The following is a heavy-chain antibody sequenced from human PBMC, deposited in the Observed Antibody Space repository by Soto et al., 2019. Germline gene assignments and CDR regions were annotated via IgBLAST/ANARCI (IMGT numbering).Heavy chain of an antibody. CDR2: IKSKTDGGTT. CDR3: TKDLLNVLLWFGESDDAFDI. J-gene: IGHJ3*02. D-gene: IGHD3-10*01. Sequence: SVSNAWMNWVRQAPGKGLKWVGRIKSKTDGGTTDYAAPVKGRFTISRDDSKNTLYLQMNSLKTEDIAVYYCTKDLLNVLLWFGESDDAFDIWGQGTMVTVSS. V-gene: IGHV3-15*07. CDR1: SVSNAW.